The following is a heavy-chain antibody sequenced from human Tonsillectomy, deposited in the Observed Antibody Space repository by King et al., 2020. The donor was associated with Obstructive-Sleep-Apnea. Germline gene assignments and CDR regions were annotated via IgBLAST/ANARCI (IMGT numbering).Heavy chain of an antibody. V-gene: IGHV3-15*01. Sequence: EQLVQSGGGLVNSGGSLRLSCAASGFTFSSAWMSWVRQVPGKGLEWVGRIKSKTDGGTTNYAAPVKGRFTISRDDSKNTLYLQMSSLDTEDTAVYFCARCPTACYFDCWGQGTLVTVSS. CDR3: ARCPTACYFDC. D-gene: IGHD2-21*02. J-gene: IGHJ4*02. CDR1: GFTFSSAW. CDR2: IKSKTDGGTT.